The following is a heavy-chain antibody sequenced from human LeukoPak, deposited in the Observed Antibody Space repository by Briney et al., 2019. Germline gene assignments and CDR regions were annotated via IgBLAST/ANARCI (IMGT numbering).Heavy chain of an antibody. J-gene: IGHJ4*02. CDR3: ARDMRHFRNYDSSGYYYNFQY. D-gene: IGHD3-22*01. CDR1: GYIFTSYG. Sequence: ASVKVSCKTSGYIFTSYGISWVRQAPGQGLEWMGWISVHNGYTGYAQKLQGRVTMTTDTSTSTAYMDLRSLRSDHTAVYYCARDMRHFRNYDSSGYYYNFQYWGQGTLVTVSS. V-gene: IGHV1-18*01. CDR2: ISVHNGYT.